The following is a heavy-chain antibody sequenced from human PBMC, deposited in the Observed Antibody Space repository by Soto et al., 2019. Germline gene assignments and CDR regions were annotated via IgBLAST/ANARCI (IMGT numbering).Heavy chain of an antibody. Sequence: QITLKESGPTLVKPTQTLTLTCTFSGFSLSTSGVGVGWIRQPPGKALEWLALIYWDDDKRYSPSLKSRLTITKDTSKNQVVLTMSNMDPVDTATYYCAHSASTYDILTGPLDYWGQGTLVTVSS. V-gene: IGHV2-5*02. CDR1: GFSLSTSGVG. CDR3: AHSASTYDILTGPLDY. J-gene: IGHJ4*02. D-gene: IGHD3-9*01. CDR2: IYWDDDK.